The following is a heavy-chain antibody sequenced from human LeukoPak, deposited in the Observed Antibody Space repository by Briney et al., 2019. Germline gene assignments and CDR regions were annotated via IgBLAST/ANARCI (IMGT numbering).Heavy chain of an antibody. D-gene: IGHD1-26*01. CDR2: ISPGDSDT. J-gene: IGHJ4*02. CDR3: ARSASYLVGHDY. CDR1: GYSFTSYW. Sequence: GESLKISCKGSGYSFTSYWIGWVRQMPGKGLEWMGLISPGDSDTRYSPSLQGHVTISADKSSSTAYLQWSSLKASDTATYYCARSASYLVGHDYWGQGTLVTVSS. V-gene: IGHV5-51*01.